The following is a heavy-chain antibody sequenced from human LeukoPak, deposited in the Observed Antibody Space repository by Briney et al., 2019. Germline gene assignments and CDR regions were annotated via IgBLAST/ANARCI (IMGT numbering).Heavy chain of an antibody. CDR3: AGPGITMIGGV. D-gene: IGHD3-10*02. Sequence: GGSLRLSCAASGFTFSSYEMNWVRQAPGKGLEWVSSISSSSSYIYYADSVKGRFTISRDNAKNSLYLQMNSLRAEDTAVYYCAGPGITMIGGVWGKGTTVTISS. J-gene: IGHJ6*04. V-gene: IGHV3-21*01. CDR1: GFTFSSYE. CDR2: ISSSSSYI.